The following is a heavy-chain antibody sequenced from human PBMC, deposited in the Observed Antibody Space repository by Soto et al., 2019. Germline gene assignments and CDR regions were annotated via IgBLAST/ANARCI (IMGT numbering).Heavy chain of an antibody. D-gene: IGHD2-15*01. V-gene: IGHV5-51*01. Sequence: PGESLKISCKGSGYSFTSYWIGWVRQMPGKGLEWMGIIYPGDSDTRYSPSFQGQVTISADKSISTAYLQWSSLKASDTAMYYCATNPNQVVVAATWAFDIWGQGTMVTVSS. CDR2: IYPGDSDT. CDR1: GYSFTSYW. J-gene: IGHJ3*02. CDR3: ATNPNQVVVAATWAFDI.